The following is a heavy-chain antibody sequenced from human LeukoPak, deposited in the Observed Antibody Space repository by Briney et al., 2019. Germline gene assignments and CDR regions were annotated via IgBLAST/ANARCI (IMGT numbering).Heavy chain of an antibody. CDR2: ISYDGSNK. CDR3: ARAYCSSTSCWPFDY. V-gene: IGHV3-30*04. D-gene: IGHD2-2*01. Sequence: GRSPRLSCAASGFTFSSYAMHWVRQAPGKGLEWVAVISYDGSNKYYADSVKGRFTISRDNSKNTLYLQMNSLRAEDTAVYYCARAYCSSTSCWPFDYWGQGTLVTVSS. J-gene: IGHJ4*02. CDR1: GFTFSSYA.